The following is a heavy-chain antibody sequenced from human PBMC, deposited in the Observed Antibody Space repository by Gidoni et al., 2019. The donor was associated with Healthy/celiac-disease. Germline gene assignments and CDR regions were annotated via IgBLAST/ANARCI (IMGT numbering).Heavy chain of an antibody. D-gene: IGHD1-26*01. Sequence: EVQLLESGGGLVQPGGSLRLSCAASGFTFSSYAMSWVRQAPGQGLGWGSAISGSVGSTYYADSVKGRFTISRDNSKNTLYLQMNSLRAEDTAVYYCAKAAVGATSNYWGQGTLVTVSS. V-gene: IGHV3-23*01. J-gene: IGHJ4*02. CDR3: AKAAVGATSNY. CDR2: ISGSVGST. CDR1: GFTFSSYA.